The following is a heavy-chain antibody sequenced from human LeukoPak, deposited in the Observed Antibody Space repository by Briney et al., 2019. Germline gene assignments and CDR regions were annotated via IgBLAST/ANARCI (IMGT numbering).Heavy chain of an antibody. CDR2: IYSGGST. J-gene: IGHJ3*02. D-gene: IGHD2-21*02. Sequence: PGGSLRLSCAASGFTVSSNYMSWVRQAPGKGLEWVSVIYSGGSTYYADSVKGRFTISRDNAKNTLFLQMNSLRAEDTAVYYCWMVTHDDAFDISGQGTVVTVSS. CDR1: GFTVSSNY. CDR3: WMVTHDDAFDI. V-gene: IGHV3-53*01.